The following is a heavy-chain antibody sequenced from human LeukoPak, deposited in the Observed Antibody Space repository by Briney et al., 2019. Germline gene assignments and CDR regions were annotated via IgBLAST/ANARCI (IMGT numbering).Heavy chain of an antibody. D-gene: IGHD3-10*01. CDR1: GGSVSSGSYY. Sequence: SETLSLTCTVSGGSVSSGSYYCSWIRQPPGKGLEWIGYIYYSGSTNYNPSLKSRVTISVDTSKNQFSLKLSSVTAADTAVYYCARTPRIGERDAFDIWGQGTMVTVSS. J-gene: IGHJ3*02. V-gene: IGHV4-61*01. CDR3: ARTPRIGERDAFDI. CDR2: IYYSGST.